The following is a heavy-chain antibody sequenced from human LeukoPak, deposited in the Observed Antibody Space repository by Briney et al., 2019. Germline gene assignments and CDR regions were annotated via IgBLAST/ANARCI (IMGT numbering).Heavy chain of an antibody. CDR2: IYYSGST. V-gene: IGHV4-30-4*08. Sequence: SETLSLTCAVYGGSFSGYYWSWIRQPPGKGLEWIGYIYYSGSTYYNPSLKSRVTISVDTSKNQFSLKLSSVTAADTAVYYCARASYDFWSGRWYAFDIWGQGTMVTVSS. CDR1: GGSFSGYY. D-gene: IGHD3-3*01. J-gene: IGHJ3*02. CDR3: ARASYDFWSGRWYAFDI.